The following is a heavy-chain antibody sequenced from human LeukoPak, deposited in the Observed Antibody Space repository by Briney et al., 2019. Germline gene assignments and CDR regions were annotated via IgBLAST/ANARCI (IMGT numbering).Heavy chain of an antibody. Sequence: GGSLRLSCAASGFTISSYAVHWVRQAPGKGLVWVSRINSEGTSTSYVDSVKGRFTISRDNAKKTLYLQMSSLRAEDTAVYYCARDTGYSSGIDYWGQGTLVTVSS. V-gene: IGHV3-74*01. CDR3: ARDTGYSSGIDY. CDR1: GFTISSYA. D-gene: IGHD6-19*01. J-gene: IGHJ4*02. CDR2: INSEGTST.